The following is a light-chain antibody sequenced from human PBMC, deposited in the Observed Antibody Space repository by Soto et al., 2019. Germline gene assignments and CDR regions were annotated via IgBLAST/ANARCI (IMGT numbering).Light chain of an antibody. CDR2: DAS. Sequence: EIVLAQSPVTLSMSPGERATLSCRASQSVSTSLAWYQQKPGQAPRLLIYDASSRATGIPARFNGSGSGTDFSLTISSLEPEDSAVYYCQQRSSWPLGTFGQGTKVESK. CDR1: QSVSTS. V-gene: IGKV3-11*01. J-gene: IGKJ1*01. CDR3: QQRSSWPLGT.